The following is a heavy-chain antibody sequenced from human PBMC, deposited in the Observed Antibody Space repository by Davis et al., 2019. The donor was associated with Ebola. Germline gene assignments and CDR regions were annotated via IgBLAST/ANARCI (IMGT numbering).Heavy chain of an antibody. V-gene: IGHV3-48*02. Sequence: PGGSLRLSCAASGFTLSSYSMNWVRQAPGKGLEWVSYISSSSSTIYYADSVKGRFTISRDNAKNSLYLQMNSLRDEDTVVYYCARAGVCGGGSCYPGPLEYWGQGTLVTVSS. D-gene: IGHD2-15*01. CDR2: ISSSSSTI. CDR1: GFTLSSYS. J-gene: IGHJ4*02. CDR3: ARAGVCGGGSCYPGPLEY.